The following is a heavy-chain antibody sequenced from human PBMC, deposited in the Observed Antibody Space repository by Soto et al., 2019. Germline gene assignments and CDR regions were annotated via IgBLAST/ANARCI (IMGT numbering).Heavy chain of an antibody. Sequence: PGGSLRLSCAASGFTFSSYGMHWVRQAPGKGLEWVAVISYDGSNKYYADSVKGRFTISRDNSKNTLYLQMNSLRAEDTAVYYCARDHEYSYGSFDYWGQGTLVTVSS. V-gene: IGHV3-30*03. CDR1: GFTFSSYG. CDR2: ISYDGSNK. D-gene: IGHD5-18*01. CDR3: ARDHEYSYGSFDY. J-gene: IGHJ4*02.